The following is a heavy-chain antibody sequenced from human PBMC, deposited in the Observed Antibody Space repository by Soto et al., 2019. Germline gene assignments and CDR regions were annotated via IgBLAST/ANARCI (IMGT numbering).Heavy chain of an antibody. CDR3: AADRAAALFDY. CDR1: GFTFTSSG. V-gene: IGHV1-58*01. Sequence: SVKVCCKASGFTFTSSGVQWVRQARGQRLEWIGWIVVGSGNTNYAQKFQERVTITRDMSTSTAYMELSSLRSEDTAVYYCAADRAAALFDYWGQGTLVTVSS. CDR2: IVVGSGNT. J-gene: IGHJ4*02. D-gene: IGHD6-13*01.